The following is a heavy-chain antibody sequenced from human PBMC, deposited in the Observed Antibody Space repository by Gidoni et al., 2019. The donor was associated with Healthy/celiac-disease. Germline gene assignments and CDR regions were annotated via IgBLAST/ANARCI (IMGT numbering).Heavy chain of an antibody. CDR2: INHSGST. V-gene: IGHV4-34*01. Sequence: QVQLQQWGAGLLKPSEPLSLTCAVYGGSFSGYYWSWIRQPPGKGLEWIGEINHSGSTNYNPSLKSRVTISVDTSKNQFSLKLSSVTAADTAVYYCARAEDIVVVVAAHDAFDIWGQGTMVTVSS. D-gene: IGHD2-15*01. CDR1: GGSFSGYY. J-gene: IGHJ3*02. CDR3: ARAEDIVVVVAAHDAFDI.